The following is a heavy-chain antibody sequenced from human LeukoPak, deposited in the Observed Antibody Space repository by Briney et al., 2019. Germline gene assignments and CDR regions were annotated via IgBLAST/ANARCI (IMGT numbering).Heavy chain of an antibody. V-gene: IGHV3-7*01. Sequence: GGSLRLSCAASGFPFNIYWMSWVRQGPGKGLEWVATIKEDGSYKYYVDSVKGRFTISRDNARNLLYLQMYSLRDEDTAVYYCARGNPTPGDYWGQGTLVAVPS. J-gene: IGHJ4*02. CDR3: ARGNPTPGDY. CDR2: IKEDGSYK. D-gene: IGHD3-10*01. CDR1: GFPFNIYW.